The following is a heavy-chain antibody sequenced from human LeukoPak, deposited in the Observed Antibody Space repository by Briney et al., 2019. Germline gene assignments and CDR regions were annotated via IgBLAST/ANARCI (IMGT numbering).Heavy chain of an antibody. CDR2: IKTDGSET. D-gene: IGHD3-10*01. J-gene: IGHJ4*02. CDR1: GFSFSNYW. V-gene: IGHV3-7*01. CDR3: VSAIRGSPIDY. Sequence: PGGSLRLSCAASGFSFSNYWMGWVRQAPGKGLACVANIKTDGSETYYVDSVKGRFTISRDNAKNSLFLQMNGLRAEDAAIYYCVSAIRGSPIDYWGQGTLVSVPS.